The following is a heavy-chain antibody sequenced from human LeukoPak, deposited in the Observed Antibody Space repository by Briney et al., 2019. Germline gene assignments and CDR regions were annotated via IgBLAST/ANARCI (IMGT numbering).Heavy chain of an antibody. CDR1: GVTFSSYE. CDR3: ARSYGSGSYGMDV. Sequence: PGGSLRLSCAASGVTFSSYEMNWVRQPPGKGLEGVSYISSSGSTIYYADPVKGRFTIYRDNAKHSLYLQMNSLRAEDTAVYYCARSYGSGSYGMDVWGKGTTVTVSS. D-gene: IGHD3-10*01. CDR2: ISSSGSTI. V-gene: IGHV3-48*03. J-gene: IGHJ6*04.